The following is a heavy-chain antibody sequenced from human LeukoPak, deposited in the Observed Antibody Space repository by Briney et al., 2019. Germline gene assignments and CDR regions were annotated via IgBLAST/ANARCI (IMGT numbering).Heavy chain of an antibody. CDR3: ARGARAGYNLEPFDN. D-gene: IGHD5-24*01. Sequence: SETLSLTCTVSDGSISSYYWSWIRQPPGKGLEWIGYIHNSGSTKYNPSLKSRVTISVDTSKNQISLKLSSVTAADTAVYYCARGARAGYNLEPFDNWGQGTLVTVSS. J-gene: IGHJ4*02. V-gene: IGHV4-59*08. CDR2: IHNSGST. CDR1: DGSISSYY.